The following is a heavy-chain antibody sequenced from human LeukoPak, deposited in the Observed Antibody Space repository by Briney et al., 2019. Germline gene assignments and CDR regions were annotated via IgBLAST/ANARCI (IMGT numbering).Heavy chain of an antibody. D-gene: IGHD6-19*01. CDR3: ATGGVAGTGSIDY. CDR1: GYTFTDYY. V-gene: IGHV1-69-2*01. J-gene: IGHJ4*02. CDR2: VDPEDGET. Sequence: GASVKISCKASGYTFTDYYMHWVQQAPGKGLEWMGLVDPEDGETIYAEKFQGRVTITADTSTYTAYMELSRLRSEDTAVYYCATGGVAGTGSIDYWGQGTLVTVSS.